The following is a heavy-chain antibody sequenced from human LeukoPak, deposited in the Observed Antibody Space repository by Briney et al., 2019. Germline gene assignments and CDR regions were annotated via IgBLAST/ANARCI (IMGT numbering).Heavy chain of an antibody. CDR1: GFTFSDYN. J-gene: IGHJ6*02. CDR2: IADSGNTI. Sequence: PGGSLRLSCAASGFTFSDYNMNWVRQAPGKGLEWVSYIADSGNTIHYADSVKGRFTISRDNAKNSLYLQMNSLRAEDTAVYYCARSIGLTGGGVDVWGQGTTVTVSS. V-gene: IGHV3-11*01. CDR3: ARSIGLTGGGVDV. D-gene: IGHD3-9*01.